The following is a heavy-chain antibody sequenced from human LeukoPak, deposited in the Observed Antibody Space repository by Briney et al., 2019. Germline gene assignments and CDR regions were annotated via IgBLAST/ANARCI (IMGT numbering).Heavy chain of an antibody. CDR2: ISAYNGNT. D-gene: IGHD3-10*01. CDR1: GYTFTSYG. Sequence: ASVKVSCKASGYTFTSYGISLVRQAPGQGLEWMGWISAYNGNTNYAQKLQGRVTMTTDTSTSTAYMELRSLRSDDTAMYYCARVAYYGSGSYYNRRYWFDPWGQGTLVTVSS. CDR3: ARVAYYGSGSYYNRRYWFDP. V-gene: IGHV1-18*01. J-gene: IGHJ5*02.